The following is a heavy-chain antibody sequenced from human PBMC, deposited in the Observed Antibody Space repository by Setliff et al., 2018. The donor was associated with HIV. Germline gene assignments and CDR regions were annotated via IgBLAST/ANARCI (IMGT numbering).Heavy chain of an antibody. CDR2: IKPSGSS. J-gene: IGHJ4*02. V-gene: IGHV4-4*07. Sequence: PSETLSLTGTVSGGTVSNYYWTWIRQSAGKGLEWIGHIKPSGSSKYNPSLKSRLTMSVDSSGNQFSLTLTSVTAADTDVYYCSIDPNTGWYYLDFWGPGALVTVSS. CDR1: GGTVSNYY. D-gene: IGHD6-19*01. CDR3: SIDPNTGWYYLDF.